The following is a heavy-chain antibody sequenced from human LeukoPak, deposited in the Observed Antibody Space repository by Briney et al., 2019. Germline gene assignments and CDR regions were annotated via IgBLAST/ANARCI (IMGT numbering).Heavy chain of an antibody. D-gene: IGHD1-1*01. CDR1: GFTFGVYD. CDR2: ISRGGIS. J-gene: IGHJ4*02. V-gene: IGHV3-23*01. Sequence: GGSLRLSCAASGFTFGVYDMYWIRQSPGKGLECVSVISRGGISYYADSVKGRFTISRDNSKNTLYLQMNSLRAEDTAVYYCSKKGQADDDGKPDWGQGTLVTVSP. CDR3: SKKGQADDDGKPD.